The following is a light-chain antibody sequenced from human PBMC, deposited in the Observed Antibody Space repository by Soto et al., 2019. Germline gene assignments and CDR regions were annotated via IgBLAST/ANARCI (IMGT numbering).Light chain of an antibody. CDR2: SAS. V-gene: IGKV3-20*01. Sequence: EIVLTQSPGTLSLSPGERATLSCEASQRVTSNCLAWYQQKPGQAPRLLIFSASIRATGIPDRFIGSGSGTDFTLTISRLEPEDFAVYYCQHYVTSLTTFGQGTKVEVK. J-gene: IGKJ1*01. CDR3: QHYVTSLTT. CDR1: QRVTSNC.